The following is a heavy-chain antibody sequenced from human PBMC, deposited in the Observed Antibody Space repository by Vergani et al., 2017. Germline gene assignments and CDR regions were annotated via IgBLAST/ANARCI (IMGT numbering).Heavy chain of an antibody. D-gene: IGHD5-18*01. CDR2: IYHSGST. V-gene: IGHV4-38-2*01. CDR1: GYSISSGYY. CDR3: ATYLDTAMVPMAQGRGNWYFDL. Sequence: QVQLQESGPGLVKPSETLSLTCAVSGYSISSGYYWGWIRQPPGKGLEWIGSIYHSGSTYYNPSLKSRVTISVDTSKNQFSLKLSSVTAADTAVYYCATYLDTAMVPMAQGRGNWYFDLWGRGTLVTVSS. J-gene: IGHJ2*01.